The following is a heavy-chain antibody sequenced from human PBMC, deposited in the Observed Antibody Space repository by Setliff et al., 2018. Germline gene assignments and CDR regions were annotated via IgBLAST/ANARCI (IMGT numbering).Heavy chain of an antibody. V-gene: IGHV4-59*11. CDR2: IYYSGST. CDR3: ARGIPAYDFWSGYCYATTFDY. CDR1: GGSISSHY. D-gene: IGHD3-3*01. J-gene: IGHJ4*02. Sequence: SETLSLTCTVSGGSISSHYWSWIRQPPGKGLEWIGYIYYSGSTNYNPSLKSRVTISVDTSKNQFSLKLSSVTAADTAVYYCARGIPAYDFWSGYCYATTFDYWGQGTLVTVSS.